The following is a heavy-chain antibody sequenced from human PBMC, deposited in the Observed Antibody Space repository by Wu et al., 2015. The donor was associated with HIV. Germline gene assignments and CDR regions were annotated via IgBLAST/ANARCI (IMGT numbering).Heavy chain of an antibody. D-gene: IGHD3-22*01. V-gene: IGHV1-8*01. CDR3: ARRKAYFDSSGYYYYYGMDV. J-gene: IGHJ6*02. CDR1: GDTFRKHT. Sequence: QVQLVQSGAEVKKPGSSVKVSCRASGDTFRKHTIAWVRQATGQGLEWMGWMNPNSGNTGYAQKFQGRVTLTKNPSISTAYMELSSLRSEDTAVYYCARRKAYFDSSGYYYYYGMDVWGQGTTVTVSS. CDR2: MNPNSGNT.